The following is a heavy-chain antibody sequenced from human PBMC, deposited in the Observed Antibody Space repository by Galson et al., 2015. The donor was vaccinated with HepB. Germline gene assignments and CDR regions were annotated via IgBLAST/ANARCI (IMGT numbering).Heavy chain of an antibody. J-gene: IGHJ4*02. D-gene: IGHD1-26*01. CDR2: ISYDGSNK. CDR1: GFTFSSYG. CDR3: AKPDRVYSGSSEYFDP. Sequence: SLRLSCAASGFTFSSYGMHWVRQAPGKGLEWVAVISYDGSNKYYADSVKGRFTISRDNSKNTLYLQMNSLRAEDTAVYYCAKPDRVYSGSSEYFDPWGQGTLVTVSS. V-gene: IGHV3-30*18.